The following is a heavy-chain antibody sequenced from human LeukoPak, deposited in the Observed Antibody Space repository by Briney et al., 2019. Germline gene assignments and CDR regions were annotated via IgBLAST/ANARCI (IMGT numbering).Heavy chain of an antibody. CDR2: ISASGGT. D-gene: IGHD6-19*01. Sequence: GGSLRLSCAASGFTFSSYAMNWVRQAPGKGLEWVSIISASGGTYYADSVEGRFTISRDNSKNTLYLQMNSLRAEDTAVYYCVKGDYSSVWTDWGQGTLVTVPS. CDR1: GFTFSSYA. CDR3: VKGDYSSVWTD. J-gene: IGHJ4*02. V-gene: IGHV3-23*01.